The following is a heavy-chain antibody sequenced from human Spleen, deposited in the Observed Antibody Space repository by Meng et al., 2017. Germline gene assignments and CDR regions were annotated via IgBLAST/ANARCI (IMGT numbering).Heavy chain of an antibody. CDR3: ARGTPGRSYSDY. Sequence: QVQPVQSGPEVKKPGASVKVCCKASDYTFTGYGVSWVRQAPGQGLEWMAWLGAHDGDTSHAPKFQGRVTVSVDRPTATAYMELRSLRSDDTAVYYCARGTPGRSYSDYWGQGTLVTSPQ. D-gene: IGHD3-10*01. V-gene: IGHV1-18*01. CDR2: LGAHDGDT. J-gene: IGHJ4*02. CDR1: DYTFTGYG.